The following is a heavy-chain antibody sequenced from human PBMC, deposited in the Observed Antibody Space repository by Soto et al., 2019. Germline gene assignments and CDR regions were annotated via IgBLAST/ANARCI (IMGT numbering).Heavy chain of an antibody. Sequence: SGPTLVNPTQTLTLTCTFSRFSLSISGMSVRRIRQPPGKDLECLALIDWDDDKYYNTSLKTRLTISKDTSKNQVVLTMTNMDPVDTATYYCARTMAQLPHYYYYYVMDVWGQGTTVTVSS. CDR3: ARTMAQLPHYYYYYVMDV. J-gene: IGHJ6*02. CDR1: RFSLSISGMS. V-gene: IGHV2-70*01. CDR2: IDWDDDK. D-gene: IGHD2-2*01.